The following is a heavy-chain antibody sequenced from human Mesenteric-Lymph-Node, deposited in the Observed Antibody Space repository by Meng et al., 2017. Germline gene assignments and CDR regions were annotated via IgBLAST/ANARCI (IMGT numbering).Heavy chain of an antibody. CDR1: GGTFSSYA. Sequence: SSVKVSCKASGGTFSSYAISWVRQAPGQGLEWMGGIIPIFGTANYAQKFQGRVTITTDESTSTAYMELSSLRSEDTAVYYCASRFTHDYGDYVFDYWGQGTLVTVSS. J-gene: IGHJ4*02. CDR2: IIPIFGTA. V-gene: IGHV1-69*05. CDR3: ASRFTHDYGDYVFDY. D-gene: IGHD4-17*01.